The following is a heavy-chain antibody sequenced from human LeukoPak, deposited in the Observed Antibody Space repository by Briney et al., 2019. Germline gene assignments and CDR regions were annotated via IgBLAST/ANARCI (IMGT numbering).Heavy chain of an antibody. D-gene: IGHD3-22*01. CDR3: ARDVLARYYYDSSGYYPYFDY. Sequence: SETLSLTCTVSGGSTSSSNYYWGWIRQPPGKGLEWIGGIHYSGNTYYNPSLKSRVTISIDTSKNQFSLKLSSVTTADTAVYYCARDVLARYYYDSSGYYPYFDYWGQGTLVTVSS. CDR2: IHYSGNT. J-gene: IGHJ4*02. V-gene: IGHV4-39*02. CDR1: GGSTSSSNYY.